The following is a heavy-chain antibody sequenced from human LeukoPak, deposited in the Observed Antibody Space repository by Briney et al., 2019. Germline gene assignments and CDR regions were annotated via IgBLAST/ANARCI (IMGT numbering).Heavy chain of an antibody. D-gene: IGHD3-10*01. CDR3: ARYDVLLDAFDI. CDR1: GYTFTYRY. Sequence: SVKVSCKASGYTFTYRYLHWVRQAPGQALEWMGWITPFNGNTNYAQKFQDRVTITRDRSMSTAYMELSSLRSEDTAMYYCARYDVLLDAFDIWGQGTMVTVSS. CDR2: ITPFNGNT. V-gene: IGHV1-45*02. J-gene: IGHJ3*02.